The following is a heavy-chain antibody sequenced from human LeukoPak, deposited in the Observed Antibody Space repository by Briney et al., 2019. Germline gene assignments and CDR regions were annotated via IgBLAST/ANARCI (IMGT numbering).Heavy chain of an antibody. CDR2: IYPGDSDT. Sequence: GESLKISCKGSGYSFTSYWIGWVRQMPGKGLEWMGIIYPGDSDTRYSPSFQGQVTISADKSISTAYLQWSSLKASDTAMYYCARRAAAGLNYYYGMDVWGQGTTVTVSS. CDR1: GYSFTSYW. J-gene: IGHJ6*02. V-gene: IGHV5-51*01. D-gene: IGHD6-13*01. CDR3: ARRAAAGLNYYYGMDV.